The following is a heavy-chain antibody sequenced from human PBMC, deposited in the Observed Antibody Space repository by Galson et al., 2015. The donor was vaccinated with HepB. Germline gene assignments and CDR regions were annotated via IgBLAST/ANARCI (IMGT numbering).Heavy chain of an antibody. CDR2: INPSGGST. CDR1: GYTFTSYY. J-gene: IGHJ5*02. V-gene: IGHV1-46*01. CDR3: TTSSSWYNWFDP. D-gene: IGHD6-13*01. Sequence: SVKVSCKASGYTFTSYYMHWVRQAPGQGLEWMGIINPSGGSTSYAQKFQGRVTMTRDTSTSTVYMELSSLRSEDTAVYYCTTSSSWYNWFDPWGQGTLVTVSS.